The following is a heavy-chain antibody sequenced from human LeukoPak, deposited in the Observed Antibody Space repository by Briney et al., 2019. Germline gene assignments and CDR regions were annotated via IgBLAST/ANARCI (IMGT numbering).Heavy chain of an antibody. Sequence: GASVKVSCTASGYTFSDYYIRWLRQAPGQGLEWMGWINPKSGVTNFAQYFQGRVTMTRDTSSTTVYMELTRLRSDDTAVYYCARPLGSLKEYWWFDPWGQGTLVTVSS. CDR1: GYTFSDYY. CDR2: INPKSGVT. J-gene: IGHJ5*02. D-gene: IGHD2/OR15-2a*01. V-gene: IGHV1-2*02. CDR3: ARPLGSLKEYWWFDP.